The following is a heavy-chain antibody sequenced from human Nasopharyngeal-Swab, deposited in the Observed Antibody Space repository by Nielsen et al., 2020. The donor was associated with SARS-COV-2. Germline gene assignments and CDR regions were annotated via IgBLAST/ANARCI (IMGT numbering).Heavy chain of an antibody. Sequence: KVSCKGSGYSFRSYWIGWVRQMPGKGLEWMGLVYGGDSDVRYSPSFRGQVTISADKSITTAYLQWSSLRASDTAIYYCARPSEFGMGVWGQGTTVSVSS. J-gene: IGHJ6*02. CDR3: ARPSEFGMGV. CDR1: GYSFRSYW. D-gene: IGHD1-14*01. V-gene: IGHV5-51*01. CDR2: VYGGDSDV.